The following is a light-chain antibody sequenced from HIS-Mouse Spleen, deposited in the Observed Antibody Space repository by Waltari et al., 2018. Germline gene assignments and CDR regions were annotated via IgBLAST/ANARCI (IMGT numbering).Light chain of an antibody. Sequence: QSALTQPASVSGSPGQSIPISCTGTSSAVGGYHYVSWYHQHPGKAPKLMIYDVSNRPSGVSNRFSGSKSGNTASLTISGLQAEDEADYYCSSYTSSSTYVFGTGTKVTVL. CDR3: SSYTSSSTYV. J-gene: IGLJ1*01. CDR2: DVS. CDR1: SSAVGGYHY. V-gene: IGLV2-14*03.